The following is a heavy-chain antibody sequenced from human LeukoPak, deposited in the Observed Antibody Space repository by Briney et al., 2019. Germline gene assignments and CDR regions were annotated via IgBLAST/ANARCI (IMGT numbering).Heavy chain of an antibody. Sequence: GGSLRLSCAASGFTFSSYSMNWVRQAPGKGLEWVSSISSSSSYIYYADSVKGRFTISRDNAKNSLYLQMNSLRAEDTAVYYCARLPYYDFWNPHFDIWGQGTMVTVSS. CDR2: ISSSSSYI. D-gene: IGHD3-3*01. CDR1: GFTFSSYS. CDR3: ARLPYYDFWNPHFDI. J-gene: IGHJ3*02. V-gene: IGHV3-21*01.